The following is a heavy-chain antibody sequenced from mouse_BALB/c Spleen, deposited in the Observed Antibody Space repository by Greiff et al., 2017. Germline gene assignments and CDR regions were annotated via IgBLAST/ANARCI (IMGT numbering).Heavy chain of an antibody. CDR3: ARPDALNYYAMDY. CDR2: IWGDGST. CDR1: GFSFTSYG. J-gene: IGHJ4*01. V-gene: IGHV2-3*01. Sequence: VNVVESGPGLVAPSQSLSITCTVSGFSFTSYGVSWVRQPPGKGLEWLGVIWGDGSTNYHSALISRLSISKDNSKSQVFLKLNSLQTDDTATDYCARPDALNYYAMDYWGQGTSVTVSS.